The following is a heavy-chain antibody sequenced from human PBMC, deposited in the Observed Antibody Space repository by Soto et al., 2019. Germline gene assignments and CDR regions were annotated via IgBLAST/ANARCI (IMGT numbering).Heavy chain of an antibody. CDR3: ARQVVPAAKVDWFDL. D-gene: IGHD2-2*01. J-gene: IGHJ5*02. CDR1: GVPTRSSNW. Sequence: SETLSLTCAVAGVPTRSSNWLSWIRPHPGKGLEWIGEIYHSGSTNYNPSLKSRVTISVDKSKNQFSLKLSSVTAADTAVYYCARQVVPAAKVDWFDLWGQGTLVTVSS. V-gene: IGHV4-4*02. CDR2: IYHSGST.